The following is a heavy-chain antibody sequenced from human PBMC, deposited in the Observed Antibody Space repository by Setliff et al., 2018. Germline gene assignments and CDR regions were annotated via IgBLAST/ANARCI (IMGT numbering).Heavy chain of an antibody. Sequence: SVKVSCKASGGTFSSYAISWVRQAPGQGLEWMGGTIPMFGTTEYAQKFQGRLTIITDESTSTAYMQLSSLGSEDTAVYYCVREGVDSRSSTDYRYYMDVWGKGTTVTVSS. CDR1: GGTFSSYA. J-gene: IGHJ6*03. V-gene: IGHV1-69*05. CDR3: VREGVDSRSSTDYRYYMDV. CDR2: TIPMFGTT. D-gene: IGHD3-22*01.